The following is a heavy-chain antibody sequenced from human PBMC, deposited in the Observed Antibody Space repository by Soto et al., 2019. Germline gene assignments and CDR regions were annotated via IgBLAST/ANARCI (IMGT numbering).Heavy chain of an antibody. V-gene: IGHV3-23*01. D-gene: IGHD2-21*01. Sequence: PGGSLRLSCAASGFTFSTFGMSWVRQAPGKGLQWVSSISGRDGSTYYADSVKGRFTISRDNSKNMLYLQMNSLRAEDAAVYFCANGIDPDYWGQGTLVTVSS. CDR2: ISGRDGST. CDR1: GFTFSTFG. J-gene: IGHJ4*02. CDR3: ANGIDPDY.